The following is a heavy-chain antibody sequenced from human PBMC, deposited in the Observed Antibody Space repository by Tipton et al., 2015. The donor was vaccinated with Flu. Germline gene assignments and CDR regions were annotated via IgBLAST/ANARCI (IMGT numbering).Heavy chain of an antibody. D-gene: IGHD6-19*01. CDR3: ARRSVAGPYNWFDP. CDR2: LSYSGNT. J-gene: IGHJ5*02. V-gene: IGHV4-59*02. Sequence: GLVKPSETLSLTCTVSGGSVNGYFWSWIRQPPGKGLEWIGGLSYSGNTYYNPSLKSRVVISVDTSKNQFSLKLSSVTAADTAVYYCARRSVAGPYNWFDPWGQGTLVTDSS. CDR1: GGSVNGYF.